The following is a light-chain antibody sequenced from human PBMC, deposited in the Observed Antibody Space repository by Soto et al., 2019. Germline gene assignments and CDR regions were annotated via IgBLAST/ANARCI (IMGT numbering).Light chain of an antibody. V-gene: IGKV3-15*01. CDR3: QQYNNWPPIT. J-gene: IGKJ5*01. Sequence: EIVMTQSPDTVYVSPGERATLSCGASQSVRSNLAWYQHKPGQAPRLLIYDGSTRALGIPARFSGSESGTEFTLTISSLQSEDFAVYYCQQYNNWPPITFGQGTRLEIK. CDR1: QSVRSN. CDR2: DGS.